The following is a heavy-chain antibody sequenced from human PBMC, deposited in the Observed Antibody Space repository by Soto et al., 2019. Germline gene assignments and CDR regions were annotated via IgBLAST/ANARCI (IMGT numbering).Heavy chain of an antibody. V-gene: IGHV4-59*01. CDR3: AAGEASSRNLAPYYLDF. CDR1: GRSMRNYF. J-gene: IGHJ4*02. Sequence: EALSVTCTLSGRSMRNYFWTWIRQPPGKGLEWIGYIHYSGTTSFFPSYNPSLRSRVTISEDTSKNQFSLKLLSVTTADTAVYSCAAGEASSRNLAPYYLDFWSQGTPVTVSS. CDR2: IHYSGTT. D-gene: IGHD6-13*01.